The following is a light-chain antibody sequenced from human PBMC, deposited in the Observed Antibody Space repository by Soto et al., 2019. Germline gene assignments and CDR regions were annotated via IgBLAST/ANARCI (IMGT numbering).Light chain of an antibody. CDR2: DAS. J-gene: IGKJ1*01. Sequence: EIVLTQSPGTLSLSPGDRATLSCRARQSVSGSYLAWYQQKPGQSPRLLIYDASSRATGIPDRFSGSGSGTDFTLTISRLEPEDFAVYYCQQYATRPWTFGQGTKVESK. CDR1: QSVSGSY. V-gene: IGKV3-20*01. CDR3: QQYATRPWT.